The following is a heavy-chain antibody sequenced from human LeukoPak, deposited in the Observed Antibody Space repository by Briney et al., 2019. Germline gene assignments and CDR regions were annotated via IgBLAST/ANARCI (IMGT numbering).Heavy chain of an antibody. CDR3: VRDRSYDAYDI. Sequence: GSLRLSCAASEFTFSSYWMHWVRQAPGKGLVWVSRINSDGSSTSYADSVKGRFTISRDNAKNTLYLQMNSLRAEDTAVYYCVRDRSYDAYDIWGQGTMVTVS. V-gene: IGHV3-74*01. CDR2: INSDGSST. J-gene: IGHJ3*02. CDR1: EFTFSSYW.